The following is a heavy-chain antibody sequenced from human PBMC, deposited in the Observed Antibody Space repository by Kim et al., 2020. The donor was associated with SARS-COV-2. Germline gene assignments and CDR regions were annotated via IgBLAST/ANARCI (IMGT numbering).Heavy chain of an antibody. CDR3: AKALLRGVNFYYHGMDV. D-gene: IGHD3-10*01. CDR1: GFTFSTYG. V-gene: IGHV3-30*18. J-gene: IGHJ6*02. Sequence: GGSLRLSCAASGFTFSTYGMHWVRQAPGKGLEWVALISYDGNNKYYADSIKGRFTISRDNSENTLYLQMNSLRAEDTAVYYCAKALLRGVNFYYHGMDVWGQGTTVTVSS. CDR2: ISYDGNNK.